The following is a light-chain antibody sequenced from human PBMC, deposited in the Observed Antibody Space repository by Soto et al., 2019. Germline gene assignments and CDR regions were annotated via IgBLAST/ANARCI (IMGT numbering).Light chain of an antibody. Sequence: QSVLTQPPSVSGAPGQRVTISCTGSSSNIGAGYDVHWYQQLPGTAPKLLIYGNSNRPSGVPDRFSGSKSGTSASLAITGLQAEAEADYYCQSYDSSLSGSGVFGGGTKLPVL. CDR3: QSYDSSLSGSGV. J-gene: IGLJ2*01. CDR2: GNS. CDR1: SSNIGAGYD. V-gene: IGLV1-40*01.